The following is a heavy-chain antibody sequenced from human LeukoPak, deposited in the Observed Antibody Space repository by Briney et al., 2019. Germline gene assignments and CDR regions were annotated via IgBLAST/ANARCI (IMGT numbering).Heavy chain of an antibody. D-gene: IGHD6-19*01. CDR1: GFTFSSYT. J-gene: IGHJ4*02. Sequence: GGSLRLSCAASGFTFSSYTMNWVRQAPGKGLEWVSYISGTSSTIFYADSVKGRFTISRDNAKNSLYLQMNSLRAEDTAVYYCAKWAVSGRGFDYWGQGTLVTVSS. CDR3: AKWAVSGRGFDY. CDR2: ISGTSSTI. V-gene: IGHV3-48*01.